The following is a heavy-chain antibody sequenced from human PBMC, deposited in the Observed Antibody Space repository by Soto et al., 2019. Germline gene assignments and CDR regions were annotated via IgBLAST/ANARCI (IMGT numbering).Heavy chain of an antibody. D-gene: IGHD6-19*01. CDR2: IYWDDDK. J-gene: IGHJ4*02. Sequence: QITLKESGPTLVKPTQTLTLTCTFSGFSLSSTRMAVGWIRQPPGKALEWLALIYWDDDKRYSPFLKSRLTITKDTSKNQVVLTMSNMDPVETARYCCAHIVVAGLGYYFDYWGQGTLVTVSS. V-gene: IGHV2-5*02. CDR1: GFSLSSTRMA. CDR3: AHIVVAGLGYYFDY.